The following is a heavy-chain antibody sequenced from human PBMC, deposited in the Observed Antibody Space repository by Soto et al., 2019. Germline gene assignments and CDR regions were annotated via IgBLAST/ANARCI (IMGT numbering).Heavy chain of an antibody. V-gene: IGHV3-23*01. Sequence: ESGGGLVQPGGSLRLSCAASGFTFSSYAMSWVRQAPGTGPEWVSAISGSGGSTYYADSVKGRFTISRENSKNTLYLQMNSLMAEDTAVYYCAKEGGGYSSSLRFDYWGQGTLVTVSS. CDR3: AKEGGGYSSSLRFDY. CDR1: GFTFSSYA. D-gene: IGHD6-6*01. CDR2: ISGSGGST. J-gene: IGHJ4*02.